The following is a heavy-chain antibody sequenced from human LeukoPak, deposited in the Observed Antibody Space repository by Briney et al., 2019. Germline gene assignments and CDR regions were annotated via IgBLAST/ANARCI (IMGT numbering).Heavy chain of an antibody. Sequence: GGSLRLSCAASGFTFSSYGMHWVRQAPGKGLEWVAVISYDGSNKYYADSVKGRFTISRDNSKNTLYLQMNSLRAEDTAVYYCAKDLCGGDCSYFDYWGQGTLVTVSS. CDR3: AKDLCGGDCSYFDY. V-gene: IGHV3-30*18. CDR1: GFTFSSYG. D-gene: IGHD2-21*02. CDR2: ISYDGSNK. J-gene: IGHJ4*02.